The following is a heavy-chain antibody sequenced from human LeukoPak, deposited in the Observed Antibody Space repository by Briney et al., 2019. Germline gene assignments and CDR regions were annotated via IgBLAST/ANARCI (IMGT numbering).Heavy chain of an antibody. Sequence: ASVKVSCKASGYTFTGYYMHWVRQAPGQGLEWMGWINPNSGGTNYAQKFQGWVTMTRDTSISTAYMELSRLRSDDTAVYYCARAMRPIVVVPGAFDIWGQGTMVTVSS. CDR2: INPNSGGT. J-gene: IGHJ3*02. CDR1: GYTFTGYY. D-gene: IGHD3-22*01. CDR3: ARAMRPIVVVPGAFDI. V-gene: IGHV1-2*04.